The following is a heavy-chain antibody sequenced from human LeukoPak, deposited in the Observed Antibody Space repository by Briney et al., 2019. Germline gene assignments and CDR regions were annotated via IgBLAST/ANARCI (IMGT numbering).Heavy chain of an antibody. CDR2: IYYSGST. V-gene: IGHV4-59*12. CDR1: GGSISSYY. CDR3: AREPTYSRFDP. D-gene: IGHD2-21*01. Sequence: SETLSLTCTVSGGSISSYYWSWIRQPPGKGLEWIGYIYYSGSTNYNPSLKSRVTISVDPSKNQFSLKLSAVTAADTAVYYCAREPTYSRFDPWGQGTLVTVSS. J-gene: IGHJ5*02.